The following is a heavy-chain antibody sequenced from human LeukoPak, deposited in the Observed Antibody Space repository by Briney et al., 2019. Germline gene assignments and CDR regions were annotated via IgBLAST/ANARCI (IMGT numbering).Heavy chain of an antibody. Sequence: SVKVSCTASGATYSSYAISWLRQAPGQGLEGLGGIIPIFGTANFAQKFQGRVTISADESTSTAYMELSSLRSEDTAVYYCARDRGSYGSGSHPLDYWGQGTLVTVSS. CDR3: ARDRGSYGSGSHPLDY. CDR2: IIPIFGTA. J-gene: IGHJ4*02. V-gene: IGHV1-69*01. CDR1: GATYSSYA. D-gene: IGHD3-10*01.